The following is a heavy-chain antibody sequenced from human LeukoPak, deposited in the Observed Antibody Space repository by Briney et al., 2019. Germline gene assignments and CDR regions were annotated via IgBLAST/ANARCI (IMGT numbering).Heavy chain of an antibody. Sequence: GGSLRLSCAASGFTFTDYYMSWIRQAPGKGLEWVSYISSSSSCTNYADSVKGRFTISRDNAKNSLYLQMNSLRAEDTAVYFCARDQYGSGSYDYWGQGTLVTVSS. CDR2: ISSSSSCT. D-gene: IGHD3-10*01. CDR3: ARDQYGSGSYDY. V-gene: IGHV3-11*05. J-gene: IGHJ4*02. CDR1: GFTFTDYY.